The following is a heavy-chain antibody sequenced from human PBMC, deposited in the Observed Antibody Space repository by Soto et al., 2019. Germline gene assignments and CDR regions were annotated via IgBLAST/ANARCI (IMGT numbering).Heavy chain of an antibody. CDR2: ISYDGSNK. Sequence: QVQLVESGGGVVQPGRSLRLSCAASGFTFRSYGMHWVRQAPGKGLEWVAVISYDGSNKYDADSVKGRFTISRDNSKNTLYLQMNSLRAEDTAVYYCAKDGGGWYGDYWGQGTLVTVSS. CDR1: GFTFRSYG. CDR3: AKDGGGWYGDY. D-gene: IGHD6-19*01. J-gene: IGHJ4*02. V-gene: IGHV3-30*18.